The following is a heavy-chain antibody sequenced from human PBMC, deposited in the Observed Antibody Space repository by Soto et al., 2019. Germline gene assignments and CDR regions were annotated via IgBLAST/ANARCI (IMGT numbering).Heavy chain of an antibody. V-gene: IGHV3-9*01. Sequence: EVQLVESGGGLVQPGRSLRLSCTASGFTFDDYAMHWVQQAPGKGLEWVSGISWNSGSIGYADSVKGRFTISRDNAKNSLYLQMNSLRTEDTALYYCAKDMTGYYGSGSLFDYWGQGTLVTVSS. J-gene: IGHJ4*02. CDR3: AKDMTGYYGSGSLFDY. D-gene: IGHD3-10*01. CDR1: GFTFDDYA. CDR2: ISWNSGSI.